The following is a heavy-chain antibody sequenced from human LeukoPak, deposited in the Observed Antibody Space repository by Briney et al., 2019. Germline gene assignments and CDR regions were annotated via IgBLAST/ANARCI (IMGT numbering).Heavy chain of an antibody. D-gene: IGHD5-12*01. V-gene: IGHV3-15*01. CDR2: IKSKTDGGIT. CDR1: GFTFSNAW. J-gene: IGHJ4*02. Sequence: GGSLRLSCAASGFTFSNAWMSWVRQAPGKGLEWVGRIKSKTDGGITDYAAPVKGRFTISRDDSKNMLYLQMNSLKTEDTAVYYCTTEGGGYSGYDSRLFDYWGQGTLVTVSS. CDR3: TTEGGGYSGYDSRLFDY.